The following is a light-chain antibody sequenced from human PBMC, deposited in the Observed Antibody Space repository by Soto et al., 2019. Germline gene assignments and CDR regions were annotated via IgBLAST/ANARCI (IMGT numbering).Light chain of an antibody. J-gene: IGKJ4*01. CDR2: DAS. Sequence: EIWLTHSPATLSLCPGEIATLSCGTSQSVSSHLAWYQQKPGQAPRLLIYDASNRATGIPARFSGSGSGTDFTLTISSLEPEDFAVYYCQQRSNWPLTFGGGTKVDIK. V-gene: IGKV3-11*01. CDR3: QQRSNWPLT. CDR1: QSVSSH.